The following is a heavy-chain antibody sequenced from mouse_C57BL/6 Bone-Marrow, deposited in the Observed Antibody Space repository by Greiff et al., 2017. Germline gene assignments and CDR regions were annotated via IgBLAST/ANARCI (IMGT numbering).Heavy chain of an antibody. CDR2: IDPEDGET. CDR1: GFNIKDYY. CDR3: TRYLFYYGTNY. Sequence: VQLQQSGAELVKPGASVKLSCTASGFNIKDYYIHWVKQRTEQGLEWIGRIDPEDGETKYAPKFQDKATITADTSSNTASLQPSSLTSEDTAVYYSTRYLFYYGTNYWGQGTTLTVSS. D-gene: IGHD1-1*01. V-gene: IGHV14-2*01. J-gene: IGHJ2*01.